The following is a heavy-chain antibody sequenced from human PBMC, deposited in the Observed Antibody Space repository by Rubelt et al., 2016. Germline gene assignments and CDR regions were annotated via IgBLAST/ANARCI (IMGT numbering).Heavy chain of an antibody. J-gene: IGHJ4*02. Sequence: CGGGLVQPGGSLRLSCAASGFTVSSNHMSWVRQAPGKGLEWVSVIYSGGSTYYADSVKGRFTISRDNSKNTLYLQMNRLRAEDTAVYYCVKDLRGTTTLGYWGQGTLVTVSS. CDR1: GFTVSSNH. D-gene: IGHD3-10*01. V-gene: IGHV3-66*01. CDR3: VKDLRGTTTLGY. CDR2: IYSGGST.